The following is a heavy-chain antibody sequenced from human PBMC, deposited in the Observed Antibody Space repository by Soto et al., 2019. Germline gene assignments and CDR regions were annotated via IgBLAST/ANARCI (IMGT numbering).Heavy chain of an antibody. CDR3: SRQASDFWSGKPQYYMDV. CDR2: IRSKPNNYAT. J-gene: IGHJ6*03. V-gene: IGHV3-73*01. D-gene: IGHD3-3*01. CDR1: GFTFSGSA. Sequence: EVQLVESGGGLVQPGGSLKLSCAASGFTFSGSAMHWVRQASGKGLEWVGRIRSKPNNYATADGASVKGRFTISRDDSKTTAYLQMNSLNTEDTSVYYCSRQASDFWSGKPQYYMDVWGKGTTVTVSS.